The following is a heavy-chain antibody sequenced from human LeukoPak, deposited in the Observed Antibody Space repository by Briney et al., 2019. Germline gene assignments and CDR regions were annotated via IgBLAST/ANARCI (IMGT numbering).Heavy chain of an antibody. J-gene: IGHJ6*04. CDR2: ISSSSSYI. V-gene: IGHV3-21*01. D-gene: IGHD2-2*01. CDR1: GFTFSSYG. CDR3: ARDSTRGPYYYYYGMDV. Sequence: GGSLRLSCVASGFTFSSYGMSWVRQTPGKGLEWVSSISSSSSYIYYADSVKGRFTISRDNAKNSLYLQMNSLRAEDTAVYYCARDSTRGPYYYYYGMDVWGKGTTVTVSS.